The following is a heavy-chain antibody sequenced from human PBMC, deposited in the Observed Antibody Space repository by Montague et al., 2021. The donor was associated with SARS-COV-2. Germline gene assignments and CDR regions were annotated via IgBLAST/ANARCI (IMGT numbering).Heavy chain of an antibody. D-gene: IGHD5-18*01. J-gene: IGHJ5*02. V-gene: IGHV2-70*01. CDR2: IDWDDDK. CDR1: GFSLSTSGMC. Sequence: PALVKPTQTLTLTCTFSGFSLSTSGMCVSWIRQPPGKALEWLALIDWDDDKYYSTSLKTRLTIAKDTSKNQVVLTMTNMDPVDTATYYCASTYVDTAMVDWFDPWGQGTLVTVSS. CDR3: ASTYVDTAMVDWFDP.